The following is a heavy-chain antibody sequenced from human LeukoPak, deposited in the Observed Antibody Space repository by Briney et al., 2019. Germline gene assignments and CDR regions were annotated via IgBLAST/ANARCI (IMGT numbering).Heavy chain of an antibody. CDR3: TRDRDGDLYFDY. Sequence: PGGSLRLSCTAPGFTFGDYAMSSVRQAPGKGLEWVGFIRSKAYGWTTEYAASVKGRFTISRDDSKSIAYLQMNSLKTEDTAVYYCTRDRDGDLYFDYWGQGTLVTVSS. CDR2: IRSKAYGWTT. D-gene: IGHD4-17*01. CDR1: GFTFGDYA. J-gene: IGHJ4*02. V-gene: IGHV3-49*04.